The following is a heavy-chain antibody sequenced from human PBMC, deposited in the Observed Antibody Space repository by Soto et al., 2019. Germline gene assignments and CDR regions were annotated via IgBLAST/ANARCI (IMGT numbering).Heavy chain of an antibody. D-gene: IGHD6-19*01. CDR1: GFTFSSYA. V-gene: IGHV3-30-3*01. CDR3: ARDGGSRGWRGFDS. Sequence: QVQLVESGGGVVQPGRSLRLSCAASGFTFSSYAMHWVRQAPGKGLEWVAVISYDGSNKYYADSVKGRFTITRDNSKHTLNLQMNSLSAEDRAVYYCARDGGSRGWRGFDSWGQGTLVTVSA. J-gene: IGHJ5*02. CDR2: ISYDGSNK.